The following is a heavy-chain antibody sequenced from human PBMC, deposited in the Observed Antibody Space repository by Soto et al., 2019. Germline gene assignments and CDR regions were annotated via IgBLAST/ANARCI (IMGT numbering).Heavy chain of an antibody. Sequence: ASVKVSCKASGGTFSSYAISWVRHAPGQGLEWMGGIIPIFGTANYAQKFQGRVTITADESTSTAYMELSSLRSEDTAVYYCARANEATRFFVLYYYYGMDVWGQGTTVTVSS. D-gene: IGHD5-12*01. J-gene: IGHJ6*02. CDR3: ARANEATRFFVLYYYYGMDV. CDR2: IIPIFGTA. CDR1: GGTFSSYA. V-gene: IGHV1-69*13.